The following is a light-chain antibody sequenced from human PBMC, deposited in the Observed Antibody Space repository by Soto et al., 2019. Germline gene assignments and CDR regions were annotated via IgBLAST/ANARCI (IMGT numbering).Light chain of an antibody. CDR2: EDY. Sequence: QSALTQPASVSGSPGQSITISCTGTSGDVGGYNLVSWYLQHPGKVPKLLIYEDYRQPSGVSTRFSASKSGNTASLTISGIQAEDEAHYYCCSYAGGDHFVLFGGGPHLTDL. J-gene: IGLJ2*01. CDR3: CSYAGGDHFVL. V-gene: IGLV2-23*01. CDR1: SGDVGGYNL.